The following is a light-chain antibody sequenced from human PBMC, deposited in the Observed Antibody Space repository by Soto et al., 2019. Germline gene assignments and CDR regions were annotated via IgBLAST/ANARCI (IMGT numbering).Light chain of an antibody. CDR2: DAS. CDR3: QQRSNWPRFT. J-gene: IGKJ2*01. V-gene: IGKV3-11*01. Sequence: EIVLTQSPATLSLSPGERAILSCRASQSVSNYLAWYQQRPGQAPRLLIYDASNRATGIPARFSGSGSGTDFTLTISSLEPEDFAVYYCQQRSNWPRFTFGQGTKLDIK. CDR1: QSVSNY.